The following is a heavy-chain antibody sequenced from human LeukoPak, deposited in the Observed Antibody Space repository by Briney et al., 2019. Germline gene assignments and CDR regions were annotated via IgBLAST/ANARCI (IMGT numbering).Heavy chain of an antibody. CDR3: ARVRYGIVV. CDR2: INHSGST. Sequence: SETLSLTCAVYGGSFSGYYWSWIRQPPGKGLEWIGEINHSGSTNYNPSLKSRVTISVDTSKNQFSLKLGSVTAADTAVYYCARVRYGIVVWGQGTLVTVSS. D-gene: IGHD3-22*01. J-gene: IGHJ4*02. V-gene: IGHV4-34*01. CDR1: GGSFSGYY.